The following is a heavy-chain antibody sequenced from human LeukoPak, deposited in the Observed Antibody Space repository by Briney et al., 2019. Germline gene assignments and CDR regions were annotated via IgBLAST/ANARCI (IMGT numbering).Heavy chain of an antibody. CDR2: INPNSGGT. CDR1: GYTFTGYY. J-gene: IGHJ4*02. V-gene: IGHV1-2*05. CDR3: ASLGNYYDSSGYYSVFDY. Sequence: ASVKVSCKASGYTFTGYYMHWVRQAPGQGLEWMGRINPNSGGTNYAQKFQGRVTMTRDTSISTAYMELSRLRSDDTVVYYCASLGNYYDSSGYYSVFDYWGQGTLVTVSS. D-gene: IGHD3-22*01.